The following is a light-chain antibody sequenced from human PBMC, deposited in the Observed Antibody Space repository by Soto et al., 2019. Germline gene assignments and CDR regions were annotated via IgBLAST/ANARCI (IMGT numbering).Light chain of an antibody. CDR1: QGVSRK. V-gene: IGKV3-15*01. CDR2: GAS. J-gene: IGKJ2*01. Sequence: EIVMTQSPATLSVAPGERVTLSCRASQGVSRKLAWYQHKSGQAPRLLISGASAGATGIPARFSGSGSGTEFTLTISSLQSEDCAIYYCHQYGRSPHTFGQGTKVEI. CDR3: HQYGRSPHT.